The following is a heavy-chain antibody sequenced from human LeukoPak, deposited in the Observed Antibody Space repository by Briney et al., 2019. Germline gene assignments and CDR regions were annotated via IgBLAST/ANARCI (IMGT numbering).Heavy chain of an antibody. CDR2: ISSGGTYI. Sequence: PGGSLRLSCAASGFTVSSNYMSWVRQAPGKGLEWVSSISSGGTYIFYADSVKGRFTISRDNANNSLSLQMNSLGAEDTAVYFCARGENHRRHFDYWGQGTLVTVSS. CDR3: ARGENHRRHFDY. D-gene: IGHD3-16*02. V-gene: IGHV3-21*01. CDR1: GFTVSSNY. J-gene: IGHJ4*02.